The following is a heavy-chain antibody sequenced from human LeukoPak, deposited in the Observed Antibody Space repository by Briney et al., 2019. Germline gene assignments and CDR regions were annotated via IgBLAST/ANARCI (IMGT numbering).Heavy chain of an antibody. CDR1: GGSISSSSYY. Sequence: SETLSLTCTVSGGSISSSSYYWGWIRQPPGKGLEWIGSIYYSGSTYYNPSLRSRVTISVDTSKNQLSLKLSSVTAADTAVYYCATVAPDRDSSGYYHTPWGQGTLVTVSS. CDR3: ATVAPDRDSSGYYHTP. CDR2: IYYSGST. D-gene: IGHD3-22*01. J-gene: IGHJ4*02. V-gene: IGHV4-39*07.